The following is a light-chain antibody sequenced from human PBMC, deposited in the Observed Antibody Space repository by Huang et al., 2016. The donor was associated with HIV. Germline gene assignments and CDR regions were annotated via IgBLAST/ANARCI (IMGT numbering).Light chain of an antibody. J-gene: IGKJ2*01. CDR1: QSISTY. CDR3: QQSYSAPYS. V-gene: IGKV1-39*01. Sequence: IQVTQFPSSLSASVGDRVTITCRASQSISTYLNWYQQKPGKAPKVLIFAASNLQSGVSSRFSGSGSGTDFTLTINSLQPEDFATYYCQQSYSAPYSFGQGTKVEIK. CDR2: AAS.